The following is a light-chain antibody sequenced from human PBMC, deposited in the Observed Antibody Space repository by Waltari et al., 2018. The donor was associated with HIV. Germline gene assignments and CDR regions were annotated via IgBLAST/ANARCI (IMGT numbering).Light chain of an antibody. CDR3: QQYSTWPRT. V-gene: IGKV3-15*01. J-gene: IGKJ1*01. CDR2: GAS. Sequence: MTQSPATLSVSPGATVTFFCGASEDIGEKLAWYQQKRGRAPRLLVSGASSRATGVPARSSGRGSGTDFTLTITGLQSNDSAIYFCQQYSTWPRTFGQGTLV. CDR1: EDIGEK.